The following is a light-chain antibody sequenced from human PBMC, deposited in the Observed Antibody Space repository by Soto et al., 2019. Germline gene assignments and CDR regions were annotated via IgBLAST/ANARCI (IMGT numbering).Light chain of an antibody. Sequence: QSALTQPASVSGSPGQSITISCTGTSSDVGAHNFVSWYQHHPGKAPKLMIYEVTYRPSGVSYRFSGSKSGNTASLTISGLQAEDEADYYCCSYTVTTTRSVVFGGGTKLTVL. CDR2: EVT. J-gene: IGLJ2*01. CDR3: CSYTVTTTRSVV. V-gene: IGLV2-14*01. CDR1: SSDVGAHNF.